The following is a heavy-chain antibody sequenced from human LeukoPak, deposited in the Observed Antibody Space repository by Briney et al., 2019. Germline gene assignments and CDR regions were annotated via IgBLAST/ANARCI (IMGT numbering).Heavy chain of an antibody. CDR1: GFPFSSYG. V-gene: IGHV3-33*01. D-gene: IGHD5-18*01. CDR2: IWYDGSNK. CDR3: ARGLGYSYGYGVDY. Sequence: GGSLRLSCAASGFPFSSYGMHWVRRAPGKGLEWVAIIWYDGSNKYHADSVKGRFTISRDNSKNTLYLQMNSLRAEDTALYYCARGLGYSYGYGVDYWGQGTLVTVSS. J-gene: IGHJ4*02.